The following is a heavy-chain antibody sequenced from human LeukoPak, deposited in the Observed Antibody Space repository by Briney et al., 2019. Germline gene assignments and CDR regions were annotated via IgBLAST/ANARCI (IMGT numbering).Heavy chain of an antibody. J-gene: IGHJ4*02. Sequence: PGGSLRLSCAASGFTFSSYWMSWVRQAPGKGLEWVANINQDGSERYYVDSVKGRFTISRDNAKNSLYLQMNSLRVEGTAVYYCARASIVGATTLFGNWGQGTLVTVSS. CDR1: GFTFSSYW. D-gene: IGHD1-26*01. CDR3: ARASIVGATTLFGN. V-gene: IGHV3-7*01. CDR2: INQDGSER.